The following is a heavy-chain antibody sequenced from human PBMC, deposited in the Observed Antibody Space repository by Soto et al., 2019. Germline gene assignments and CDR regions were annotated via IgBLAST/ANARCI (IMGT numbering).Heavy chain of an antibody. V-gene: IGHV4-34*01. J-gene: IGHJ6*02. D-gene: IGHD6-13*01. Sequence: SETLSLTCAVYGGSFSGYYWSWIRQPPGKGLEWIGEINHSGSTNYNPSLKSRVTISVDTSKNQFSLKLSSVTAADTAVYYCARYSSSWTGYYGMDVWGQGTTVTVSS. CDR3: ARYSSSWTGYYGMDV. CDR1: GGSFSGYY. CDR2: INHSGST.